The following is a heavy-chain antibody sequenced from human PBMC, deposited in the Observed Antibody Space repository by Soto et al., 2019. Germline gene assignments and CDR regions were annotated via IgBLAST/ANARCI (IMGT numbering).Heavy chain of an antibody. CDR1: GFTFRNYW. J-gene: IGHJ4*02. CDR3: ARDLAARTLPYYFDY. CDR2: IGQDGSKK. Sequence: LRLSCVASGFTFRNYWMSWVRQAPGRGLEWVANIGQDGSKKYYVDSAKGRFTISRDNAKNSLYLQMNGLRDDDTAVYYCARDLAARTLPYYFDYWGQGTLVTVSS. D-gene: IGHD6-13*01. V-gene: IGHV3-7*01.